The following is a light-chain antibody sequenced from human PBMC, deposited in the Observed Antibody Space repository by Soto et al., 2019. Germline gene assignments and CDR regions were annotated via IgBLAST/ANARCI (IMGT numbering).Light chain of an antibody. CDR1: QGIRND. J-gene: IGKJ1*01. CDR3: LQDYKYPWT. V-gene: IGKV1-6*01. Sequence: AIQMTQYPSSLYASVGDRVTITCRASQGIRNDVGWYQQKPGRAPKLLIYTASTLQSRVPSRFSGSGSGTDFTLTISSLQPEDFATYYCLQDYKYPWTFGQGTKVEIK. CDR2: TAS.